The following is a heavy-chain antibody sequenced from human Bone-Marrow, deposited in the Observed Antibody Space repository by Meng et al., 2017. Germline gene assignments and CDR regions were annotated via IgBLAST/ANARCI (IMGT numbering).Heavy chain of an antibody. J-gene: IGHJ3*02. CDR3: ATAKRITVVRGLFDAFDI. CDR1: GGTSSRYS. CDR2: IIPILGIA. Sequence: SVKVSCKASGGTSSRYSISWVRQAPGQGLGWMGRIIPILGIANYAQKFQGRVTISADKFTITAYMEQSSLKSENTAVYYCATAKRITVVRGLFDAFDIWGQGTMVTVSS. D-gene: IGHD3-10*01. V-gene: IGHV1-69*04.